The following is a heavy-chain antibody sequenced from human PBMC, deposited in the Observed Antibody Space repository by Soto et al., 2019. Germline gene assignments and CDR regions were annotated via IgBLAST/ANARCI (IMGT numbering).Heavy chain of an antibody. CDR3: ARTIGGASSLYFDY. D-gene: IGHD2-15*01. CDR1: GFTVSSNY. Sequence: EVQLVESGGALVQPGGSLRLSCAASGFTVSSNYMNWVRQAPGKGLEWVSVIYSGGLTSYADSVKGRFTISRDSSKNTLYLQMNSLRPEDTAVYYCARTIGGASSLYFDYWGQGTLVTVSS. V-gene: IGHV3-66*01. CDR2: IYSGGLT. J-gene: IGHJ4*02.